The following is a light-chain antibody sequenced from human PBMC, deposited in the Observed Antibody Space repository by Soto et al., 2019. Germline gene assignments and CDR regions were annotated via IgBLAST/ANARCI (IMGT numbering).Light chain of an antibody. CDR3: LQYYNFSWT. CDR2: AAS. V-gene: IGKV1-6*01. CDR1: QDIRNT. J-gene: IGKJ1*01. Sequence: AIEIAQSPSSLSASVGDRVTISCRASQDIRNTVAWYQEKKGEAPKLLIFAASNRQSGVPSRFSGSGSFTDYTLDITGLQPEDVETYYCLQYYNFSWTFGQGTKVDIK.